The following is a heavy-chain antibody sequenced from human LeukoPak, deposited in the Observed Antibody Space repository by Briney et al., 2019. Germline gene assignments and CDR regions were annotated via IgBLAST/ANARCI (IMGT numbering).Heavy chain of an antibody. J-gene: IGHJ4*02. Sequence: GGSLRLSCAASGSTFSLYAMHWVRQAPGKGLEWVALIWYDGSKKYDADSVEGRFTISRDNSKNTLYLQMNSLRADDTAVYYCARDIGRGYSYGPFDYWGQGTLVTVSS. CDR3: ARDIGRGYSYGPFDY. CDR2: IWYDGSKK. CDR1: GSTFSLYA. D-gene: IGHD5-12*01. V-gene: IGHV3-33*01.